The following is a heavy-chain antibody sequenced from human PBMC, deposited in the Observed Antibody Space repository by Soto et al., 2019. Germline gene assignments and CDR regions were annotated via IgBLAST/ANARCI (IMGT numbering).Heavy chain of an antibody. D-gene: IGHD3-3*01. V-gene: IGHV3-30*18. CDR2: ISYDGSNK. J-gene: IGHJ4*02. CDR3: AKDPLRFLEWSITIYFDY. Sequence: GGSLRLSCAASGFTFSSYGMHWVRQAPGKGLEWVAVISYDGSNKYYADSVKGRFTISRDNSKNTLYLQMNSLRAEDTAVYYCAKDPLRFLEWSITIYFDYWGQGTLVTVSS. CDR1: GFTFSSYG.